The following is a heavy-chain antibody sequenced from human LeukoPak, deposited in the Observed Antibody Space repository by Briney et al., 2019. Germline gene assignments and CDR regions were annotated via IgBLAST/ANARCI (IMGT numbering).Heavy chain of an antibody. V-gene: IGHV4-34*01. CDR3: ARPGALRYFDWLLSGYYFDY. CDR2: INHSWST. D-gene: IGHD3-9*01. CDR1: GGSFRGFY. Sequence: KPSETPSLTCAVYGGSFRGFYWSRIRQPPRKGLGWIGGINHSWSTNYNPSLKSRVTISVDTSKNQFSLKLSSVTAADTAVYYCARPGALRYFDWLLSGYYFDYWGQGTLVTVSS. J-gene: IGHJ4*02.